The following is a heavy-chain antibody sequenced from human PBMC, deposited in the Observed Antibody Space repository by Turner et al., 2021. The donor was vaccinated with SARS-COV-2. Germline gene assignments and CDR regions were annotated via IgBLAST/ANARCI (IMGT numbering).Heavy chain of an antibody. Sequence: EVQLVESGGGLAQPGGSLRLSCPASGFTFSSYWMHWVRQAPGKGVVWVTRINSDRSSTSYADYVKGRITISRDNTKNTLYLKMNSLRAEDTAVYYCARDHIGVYYAMDVWGQGTTVTVSS. D-gene: IGHD3-10*01. J-gene: IGHJ6*02. CDR3: ARDHIGVYYAMDV. V-gene: IGHV3-74*01. CDR2: INSDRSST. CDR1: GFTFSSYW.